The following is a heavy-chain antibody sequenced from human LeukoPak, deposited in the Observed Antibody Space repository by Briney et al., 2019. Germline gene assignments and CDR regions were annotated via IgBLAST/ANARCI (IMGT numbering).Heavy chain of an antibody. D-gene: IGHD5-18*01. J-gene: IGHJ4*02. CDR2: VNWKGDRS. CDR1: GFTFDDYG. V-gene: IGHV3-20*04. CDR3: AKLLTGGYNSGQNDY. Sequence: SGGSLRLSCAASGFTFDDYGMSWVRQAPGKGLEWVSGVNWKGDRSSYADSVKGRFTISRDDSKNTLYLQMNSLRAEDTAVYYCAKLLTGGYNSGQNDYWGQGILVTVSS.